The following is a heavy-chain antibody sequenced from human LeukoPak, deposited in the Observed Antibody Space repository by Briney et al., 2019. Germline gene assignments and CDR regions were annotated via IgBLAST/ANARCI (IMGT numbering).Heavy chain of an antibody. CDR3: ARDSTDDDYYFDY. V-gene: IGHV4-59*01. CDR1: SGSISSYY. D-gene: IGHD3-3*01. Sequence: SETLSLTCTVSSGSISSYYWSWIRQPPGKGLEWIGYIYYSGSTNYNPSLKSRVTISVDTSKNQFSLKLSSVTAADTAVYYCARDSTDDDYYFDYWGQGTLVTVSS. CDR2: IYYSGST. J-gene: IGHJ4*02.